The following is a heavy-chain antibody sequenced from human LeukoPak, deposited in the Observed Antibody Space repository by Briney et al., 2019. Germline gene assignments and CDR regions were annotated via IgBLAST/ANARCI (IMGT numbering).Heavy chain of an antibody. J-gene: IGHJ4*02. CDR3: ARDPGYSSGWHKFDY. CDR2: IYYSGST. CDR1: GVSVSSGSYY. V-gene: IGHV4-61*01. D-gene: IGHD6-19*01. Sequence: SETLSLTCTVSGVSVSSGSYYWSWLRQPPGKGLEWIGYIYYSGSTNYNPSLKSRVTISVDTSKNQFSLKLSSVTAADTAVYYCARDPGYSSGWHKFDYWGQGTLVTVSS.